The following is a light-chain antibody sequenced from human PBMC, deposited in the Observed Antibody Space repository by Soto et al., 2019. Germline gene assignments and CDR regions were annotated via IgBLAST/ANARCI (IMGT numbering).Light chain of an antibody. CDR2: SNS. CDR3: QSYDSSLSCLYV. Sequence: QSVLSQPPSASATPGQRVTISCSGGSSNIGVNTVDWYQQFPGTAPKLLIYSNSYRPSGVPDRFSASKSGTSASLAITGLQAEDEADYYCQSYDSSLSCLYVFGTGTKVPV. CDR1: SSNIGVNT. J-gene: IGLJ1*01. V-gene: IGLV1-40*01.